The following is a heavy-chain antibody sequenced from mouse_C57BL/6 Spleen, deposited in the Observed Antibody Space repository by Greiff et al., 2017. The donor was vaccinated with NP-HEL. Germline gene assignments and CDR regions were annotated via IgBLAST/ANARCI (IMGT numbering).Heavy chain of an antibody. CDR2: IHPSDSDT. V-gene: IGHV1-74*01. D-gene: IGHD2-4*01. CDR1: GYTFTSYW. CDR3: AIGLYDYDVGFAY. J-gene: IGHJ3*01. Sequence: QVQLQQPGAELVKPGASVKVSCKASGYTFTSYWMHWVKQRPGQGLEWIGRIHPSDSDTNYNQKFKGKATLTVDNTASTSYMHLSSLTSEDSAVYYCAIGLYDYDVGFAYWGQGTLVTVSA.